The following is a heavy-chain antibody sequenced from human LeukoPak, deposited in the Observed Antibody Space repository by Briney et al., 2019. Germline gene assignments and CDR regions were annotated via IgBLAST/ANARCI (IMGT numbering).Heavy chain of an antibody. CDR2: INPSGGST. V-gene: IGHV1-46*01. D-gene: IGHD3-22*01. CDR1: GYTFTDYY. Sequence: GASVKVPCKASGYTFTDYYIHWVRQAPGQGLEWMGIINPSGGSTVYAQKFQGRVTMTTDMSTSIVYMNLSSLKSEDTAVYYCARGRVTSYYDNSGFYPRDYWGQGTLVTVSS. CDR3: ARGRVTSYYDNSGFYPRDY. J-gene: IGHJ4*02.